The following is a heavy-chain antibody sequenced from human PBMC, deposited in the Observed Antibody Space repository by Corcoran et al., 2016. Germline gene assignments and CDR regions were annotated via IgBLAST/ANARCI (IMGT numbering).Heavy chain of an antibody. V-gene: IGHV4-34*01. D-gene: IGHD6-13*01. CDR2: INHSGST. J-gene: IGHJ6*02. CDR3: ARRGDIAARVYYYYCYGMDV. CDR1: GGSFSGYY. Sequence: QVQLQQWGAGLLKPSETLSLTCAVYGGSFSGYYWSWIRQPPGKGLEWIGEINHSGSTNYNPSLKSRVTRSVDTSKNQFSLKLSSVTAADTAVYYCARRGDIAARVYYYYCYGMDVWGQGTTVTVSS.